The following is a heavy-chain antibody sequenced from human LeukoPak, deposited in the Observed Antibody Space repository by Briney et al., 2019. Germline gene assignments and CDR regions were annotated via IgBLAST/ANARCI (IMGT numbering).Heavy chain of an antibody. D-gene: IGHD2-2*02. Sequence: GASVKVSCKASGYTFTGYYMHWVRQAPGQGLEWMGWINPNSGGTNYAQKFQGRVTMTRDTSISTAYMELSRLRSVDTAVYYCARGAPYCSSTSCYTYYYYMDVWGKGTTVTVSS. V-gene: IGHV1-2*02. CDR3: ARGAPYCSSTSCYTYYYYMDV. CDR2: INPNSGGT. J-gene: IGHJ6*03. CDR1: GYTFTGYY.